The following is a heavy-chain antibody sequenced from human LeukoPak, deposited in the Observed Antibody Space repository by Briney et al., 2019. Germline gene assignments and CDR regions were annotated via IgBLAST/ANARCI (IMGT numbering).Heavy chain of an antibody. CDR3: ASELRYDNSDSGAF. CDR2: VFYGAT. V-gene: IGHV4-39*07. CDR1: GGSISSSIYY. D-gene: IGHD3-22*01. Sequence: SETLSLTCIVSGGSISSSIYYWAWVRQPPGKGLEWIGTVFYGATQYSPSLRSRVTISIDTSTNQFSLKLTSVTAADTALYYCASELRYDNSDSGAFWGQGTVVTVSS. J-gene: IGHJ3*01.